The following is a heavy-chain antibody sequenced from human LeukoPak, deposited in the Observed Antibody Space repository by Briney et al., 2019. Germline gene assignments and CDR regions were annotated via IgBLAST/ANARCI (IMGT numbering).Heavy chain of an antibody. J-gene: IGHJ6*02. V-gene: IGHV3-21*04. CDR2: ISSSSSYM. CDR3: ARDRAVVRGYYYYGMDV. Sequence: PGGSLRLSCAASGFTFSTNSMNWVRQAPGKGLEWVSSISSSSSYMFYADSVKGRFTISRDNAKNSLYLQMNSLRAEDTALYHCARDRAVVRGYYYYGMDVWGQGTTVTVSS. D-gene: IGHD4-23*01. CDR1: GFTFSTNS.